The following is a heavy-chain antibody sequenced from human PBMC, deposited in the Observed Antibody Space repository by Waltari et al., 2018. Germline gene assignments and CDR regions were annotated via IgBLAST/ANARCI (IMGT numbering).Heavy chain of an antibody. CDR1: GGSISSSTYY. CDR2: IYYSGTT. J-gene: IGHJ6*02. Sequence: QLQLQESGPGLGKPSETLSLTCTVSGGSISSSTYYWGWIRQTPGKGLECIGSIYYSGTTYHNPSLKSRITISIDTSQNQFSLKLYSVTAADTAVYYCARLPLNYAVDVWGQGTTVTVSS. D-gene: IGHD3-9*01. V-gene: IGHV4-39*07. CDR3: ARLPLNYAVDV.